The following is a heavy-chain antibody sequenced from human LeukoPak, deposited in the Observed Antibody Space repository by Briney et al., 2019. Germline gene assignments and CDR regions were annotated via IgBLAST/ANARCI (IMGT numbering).Heavy chain of an antibody. CDR3: AKGGEDGYIHLYYFDY. CDR1: GFTFSSYA. V-gene: IGHV3-23*01. D-gene: IGHD5-24*01. CDR2: ISGSGGST. J-gene: IGHJ4*02. Sequence: GGSLRLSCAASGFTFSSYAMSWVRQAPGKGLEWVSGISGSGGSTNFADSVKGRFTISRDNSKNTLYLQMSSLRAEDTAVYYCAKGGEDGYIHLYYFDYWGQGTLVTVSS.